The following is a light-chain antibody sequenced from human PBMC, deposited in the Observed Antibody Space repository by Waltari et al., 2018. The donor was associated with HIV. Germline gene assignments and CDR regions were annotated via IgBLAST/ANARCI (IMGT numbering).Light chain of an antibody. CDR3: GTWDDSLNGWEV. J-gene: IGLJ2*01. V-gene: IGLV1-44*01. CDR2: SNN. Sequence: QSVLTQPPSASGTPGQTVTISCSGSSSNIGNDAVNWYQQLPGTAPKLLIYSNNRRPSGVPDRFSGSKSGTSASLAISGLQSEDQADYYCGTWDDSLNGWEVFGGGTKLTVL. CDR1: SSNIGNDA.